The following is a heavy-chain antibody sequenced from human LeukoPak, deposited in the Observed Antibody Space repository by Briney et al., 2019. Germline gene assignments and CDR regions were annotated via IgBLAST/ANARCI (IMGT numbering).Heavy chain of an antibody. J-gene: IGHJ4*02. V-gene: IGHV1-18*01. CDR3: ARDLTPITFGGVIVDY. CDR1: GYTFTRSD. D-gene: IGHD3-16*02. Sequence: GASVKVSCKASGYTFTRSDISWVRQAPGQGLEWMGWISAYNGNTNYAQKFQGRVTMTTDTSTSTAYMELRSLRSDDTAVYYCARDLTPITFGGVIVDYWGQGTLVTVSS. CDR2: ISAYNGNT.